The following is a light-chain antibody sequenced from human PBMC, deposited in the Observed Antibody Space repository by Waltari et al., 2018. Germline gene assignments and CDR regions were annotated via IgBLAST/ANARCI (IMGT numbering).Light chain of an antibody. CDR1: QSVSRS. Sequence: IVLTQSRGTLSLSPGERATLSCRASQSVSRSLAWYQQKPGQAPKLLIYGASIRATGIPDRFTGSGSGTDFSLTISSLEPEDFAIYFCQHYVRLPATFGQGTKVEIK. CDR2: GAS. CDR3: QHYVRLPAT. V-gene: IGKV3-20*01. J-gene: IGKJ1*01.